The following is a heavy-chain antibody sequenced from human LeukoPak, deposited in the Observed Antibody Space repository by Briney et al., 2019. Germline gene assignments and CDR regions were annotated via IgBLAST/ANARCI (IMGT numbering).Heavy chain of an antibody. J-gene: IGHJ5*02. CDR2: IYYSGST. CDR1: GGSISSYY. V-gene: IGHV4-59*01. Sequence: SETLSLTCTVSGGSISSYYWSWIRQPPGKGLEWIGYIYYSGSTNYNPSLKSRVTISVDTSKNQFSLKLSSVTAADTAVYYCARGSLWFDPWGQGTLVTVPS. CDR3: ARGSLWFDP.